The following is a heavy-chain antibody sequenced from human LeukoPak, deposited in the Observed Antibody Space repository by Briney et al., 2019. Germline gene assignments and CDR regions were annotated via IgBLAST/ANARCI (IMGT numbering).Heavy chain of an antibody. CDR1: GFTFSSYA. Sequence: PGGSLRLSCAASGFTFSSYAMSWVRQAPGKGLEWVSAISGSGGSTYYADSVKGRFTISRDNSKNTLYLQMNSLRAEDTAVYYRAKDHRTVVITSDAFDIWGQGTMVTVSS. D-gene: IGHD3-22*01. J-gene: IGHJ3*02. CDR3: AKDHRTVVITSDAFDI. CDR2: ISGSGGST. V-gene: IGHV3-23*01.